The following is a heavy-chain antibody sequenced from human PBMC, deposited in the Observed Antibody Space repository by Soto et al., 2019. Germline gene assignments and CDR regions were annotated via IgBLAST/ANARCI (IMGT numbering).Heavy chain of an antibody. V-gene: IGHV1-8*01. CDR2: MNPNSGNT. Sequence: ASVKVSCKASGYTFTSYDINWVRQATGQGLEWMGWMNPNSGNTGYAQKFQGRVTMTRNTSISTAYMELSSLRSEDTAVYYCARLPLTHSPKSRKRFDPWGQGTLVTVSS. J-gene: IGHJ5*02. CDR3: ARLPLTHSPKSRKRFDP. CDR1: GYTFTSYD.